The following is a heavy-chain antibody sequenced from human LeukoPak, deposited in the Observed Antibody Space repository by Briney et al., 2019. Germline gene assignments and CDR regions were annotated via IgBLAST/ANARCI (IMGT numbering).Heavy chain of an antibody. CDR2: MNPNSGKT. CDR1: GYTFSNYE. V-gene: IGHV1-8*01. Sequence: ASVTVSCKASGYTFSNYEINWVRQAPGQGLEWMGWMNPNSGKTGYAQKFQGRVTMTRNTSISTAYVELSSLRSEDTAVYYCARAGLEQWLATTWGQGTLVTVSS. J-gene: IGHJ5*02. D-gene: IGHD6-19*01. CDR3: ARAGLEQWLATT.